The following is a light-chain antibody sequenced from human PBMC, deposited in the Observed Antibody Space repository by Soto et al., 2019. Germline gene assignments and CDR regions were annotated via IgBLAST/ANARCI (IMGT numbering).Light chain of an antibody. CDR3: CAYASSSTFYV. Sequence: QSVLTQPASVSGSPGQSITISCTGTSSDVGTYNLVSWYQQHPGKAPKLTIYEVSNRPSGVSNRFSGSKSGNTASLTISGLQAEDDADYYCCAYASSSTFYVFGTGTKLTVL. J-gene: IGLJ1*01. CDR2: EVS. CDR1: SSDVGTYNL. V-gene: IGLV2-23*02.